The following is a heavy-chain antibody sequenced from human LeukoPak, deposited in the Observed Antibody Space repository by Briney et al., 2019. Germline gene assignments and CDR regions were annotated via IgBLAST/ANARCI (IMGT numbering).Heavy chain of an antibody. J-gene: IGHJ4*02. V-gene: IGHV3-33*01. CDR1: GFTFSNFG. Sequence: PGRSLRLACAASGFTFSNFGMHWVRQAPGKGLGWVAVIWYNGGRKEYGDSVKGRFTISRDNSENTLNLQMNSLRVEDTAVYYCARGDHYDRSGYYLDYWGQGTLVTVSS. CDR3: ARGDHYDRSGYYLDY. D-gene: IGHD3-22*01. CDR2: IWYNGGRK.